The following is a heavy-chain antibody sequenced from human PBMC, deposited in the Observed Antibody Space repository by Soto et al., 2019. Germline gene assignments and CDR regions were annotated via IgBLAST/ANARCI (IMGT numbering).Heavy chain of an antibody. V-gene: IGHV3-30*03. CDR1: GFTFSSYG. CDR2: ISYDGSNK. J-gene: IGHJ6*02. Sequence: PGGSLRLSCAASGFTFSSYGMHWVRQAPGKGLEWVAVISYDGSNKYYADSVKGRFTISRDNSKNTLYLQMNSLRAEDTAVYYCAGWLFIDYYGMDVWGQGTTVTVSS. D-gene: IGHD3-22*01. CDR3: AGWLFIDYYGMDV.